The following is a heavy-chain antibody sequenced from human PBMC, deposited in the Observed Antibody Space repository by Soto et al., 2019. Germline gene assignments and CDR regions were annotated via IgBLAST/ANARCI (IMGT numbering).Heavy chain of an antibody. CDR2: MNPNSGNT. J-gene: IGHJ6*02. Sequence: ASVKVSCKASGYTFTSYDINWVRQATGQGLEWMGWMNPNSGNTGYAQKFQGRVTMTRNTSISTAYMELSSLRSEDTAVYYCARSGCSSTSCYLYGMDVWGQGXTVTVSS. D-gene: IGHD2-2*01. CDR1: GYTFTSYD. CDR3: ARSGCSSTSCYLYGMDV. V-gene: IGHV1-8*01.